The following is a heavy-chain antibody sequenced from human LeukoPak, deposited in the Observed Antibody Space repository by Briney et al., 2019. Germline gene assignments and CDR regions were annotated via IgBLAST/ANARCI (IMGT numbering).Heavy chain of an antibody. V-gene: IGHV1-18*01. Sequence: ASVKVSRKASGYTFTSYGISWVRQAPGQGLEWMGWISAYNGNTNYAQKLQGRVTMTTDTSTSTAYMELRSLRSDDTAVYYCARDLYYDFWSGQYYFDYWGQGTLVTVSS. J-gene: IGHJ4*02. CDR1: GYTFTSYG. CDR3: ARDLYYDFWSGQYYFDY. D-gene: IGHD3-3*01. CDR2: ISAYNGNT.